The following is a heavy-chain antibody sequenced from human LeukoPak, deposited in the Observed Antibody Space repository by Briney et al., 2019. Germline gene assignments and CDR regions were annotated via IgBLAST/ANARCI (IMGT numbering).Heavy chain of an antibody. CDR3: ASASADGWDAFDI. V-gene: IGHV3-23*01. D-gene: IGHD6-13*01. J-gene: IGHJ3*02. CDR1: GFTFSSYA. CDR2: ISGSGGST. Sequence: PGGSLRLSCAASGFTFSSYAMSWVRQAPGKGLEWVSAISGSGGSTYYADSVKGRFTISRDNSKNTLYLQMNSLRAEDTAVYYCASASADGWDAFDIWGQGTMVTVSS.